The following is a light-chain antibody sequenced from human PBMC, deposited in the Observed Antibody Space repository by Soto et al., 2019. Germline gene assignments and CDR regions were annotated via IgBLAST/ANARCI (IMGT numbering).Light chain of an antibody. Sequence: ETVMTQSPATLSMSPGERATLSCRASQSVNSNLAWYQQESGQPPRLLVFGASTRATGVPARFSGSGSGTEFTLTTSGLQSEDFAVYFCQQYASWPLTFGVGTKVEI. V-gene: IGKV3-15*01. CDR2: GAS. CDR1: QSVNSN. CDR3: QQYASWPLT. J-gene: IGKJ4*01.